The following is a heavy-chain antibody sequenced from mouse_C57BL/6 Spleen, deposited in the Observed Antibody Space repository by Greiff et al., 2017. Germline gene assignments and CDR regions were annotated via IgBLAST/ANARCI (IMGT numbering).Heavy chain of an antibody. Sequence: EVMLVESGEGLVKPGGSLTLSCAASGFTFSSYAMSWVRQTPEKRLEWVAYISSGGDYIYYADTVKGRFTISRDNARNTLYLQMSSLKSEDTARYYCTRGKTYFDYWGQGTTLTVSS. J-gene: IGHJ2*01. CDR2: ISSGGDYI. CDR1: GFTFSSYA. CDR3: TRGKTYFDY. V-gene: IGHV5S21*01.